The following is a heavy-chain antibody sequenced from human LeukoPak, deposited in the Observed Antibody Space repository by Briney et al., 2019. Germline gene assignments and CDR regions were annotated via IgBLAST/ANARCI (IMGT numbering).Heavy chain of an antibody. V-gene: IGHV3-23*01. CDR2: ISGSGGST. CDR3: AKVAQPKQWTPYYFDY. J-gene: IGHJ4*02. D-gene: IGHD6-19*01. Sequence: GGSLRLSCAASGFTFSSYAMSWVRQAPGKGLEWVSAISGSGGSTYYADSVKGRFTISRDNSKNTLYLQMSSLRAEDTAVYYCAKVAQPKQWTPYYFDYWGQGTLVTVSS. CDR1: GFTFSSYA.